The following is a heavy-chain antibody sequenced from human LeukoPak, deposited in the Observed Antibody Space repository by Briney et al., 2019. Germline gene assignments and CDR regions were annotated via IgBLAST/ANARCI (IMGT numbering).Heavy chain of an antibody. V-gene: IGHV1-2*02. J-gene: IGHJ3*02. CDR1: GYTFTGYY. CDR3: ARGGDILTGYQSDAFDI. CDR2: INPNSGGT. D-gene: IGHD3-9*01. Sequence: ASVKVSCKASGYTFTGYYMHWVRQAPGQGLEWMGWINPNSGGTNYAQKFQGRVTMTRVTSISTAYMELSRLRSDDTAVYYCARGGDILTGYQSDAFDIWGQGTMVTVSS.